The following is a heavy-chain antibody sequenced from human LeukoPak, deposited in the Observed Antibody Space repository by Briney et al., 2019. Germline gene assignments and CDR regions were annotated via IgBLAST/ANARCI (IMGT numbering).Heavy chain of an antibody. CDR2: ISYDENDK. Sequence: TGGSLRLSCAASGFTFSTYAMHWVRQAPGKGLEWVAVISYDENDKYYADSVKGRFTISRDNSKNTLYLQMNSLRAEDTAVYYCVRRWFGDVWGKGTTVTVSS. CDR1: GFTFSTYA. V-gene: IGHV3-30*04. J-gene: IGHJ6*04. CDR3: VRRWFGDV. D-gene: IGHD3-10*01.